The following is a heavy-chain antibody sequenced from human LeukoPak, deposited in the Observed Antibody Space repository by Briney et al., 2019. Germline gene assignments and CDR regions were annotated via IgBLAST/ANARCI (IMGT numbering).Heavy chain of an antibody. V-gene: IGHV1-69*05. J-gene: IGHJ5*02. D-gene: IGHD6-13*01. CDR1: GGTFSSYA. CDR3: AGVIAAATASNWFDP. CDR2: IIPIFGTA. Sequence: GASVKVSCKASGGTFSSYAISWVRQAPGQGLEWMGGIIPIFGTANYAQKFQGRVTITTDESTSTAYMELSSLRSEDTAVYYCAGVIAAATASNWFDPWGQGTLVTVSS.